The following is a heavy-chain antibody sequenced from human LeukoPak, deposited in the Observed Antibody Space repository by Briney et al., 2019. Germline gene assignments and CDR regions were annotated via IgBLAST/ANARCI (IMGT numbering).Heavy chain of an antibody. CDR2: IYYSGST. V-gene: IGHV4-59*01. J-gene: IGHJ4*02. D-gene: IGHD5-18*01. CDR1: GGSFSGYY. Sequence: SETLSLTCAVYGGSFSGYYWSWIRQPPGKGLEWIGYIYYSGSTNYNPSLKSRVTISVDTSKNQFSLKLSSVTAADTAVYYCAIDSYGYHFDYWGQGTLVTVSS. CDR3: AIDSYGYHFDY.